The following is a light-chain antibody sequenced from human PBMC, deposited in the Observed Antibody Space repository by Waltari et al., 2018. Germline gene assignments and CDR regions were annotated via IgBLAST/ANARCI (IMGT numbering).Light chain of an antibody. J-gene: IGLJ2*01. CDR1: KLENKY. V-gene: IGLV3-1*01. Sequence: SYELTQAPSVSVSPGHTASITCSGEKLENKYVYWYQQKAGQSPVLVIHQDTKRPSGIPERFSGSNSGNTATLTISGTQAVDEADYYCQAWDSNTVIFGGGTKLTVL. CDR3: QAWDSNTVI. CDR2: QDT.